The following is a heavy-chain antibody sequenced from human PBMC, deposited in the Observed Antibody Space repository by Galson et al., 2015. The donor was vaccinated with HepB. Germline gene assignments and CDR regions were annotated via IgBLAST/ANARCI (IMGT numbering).Heavy chain of an antibody. Sequence: SLRLSCAASGFTFSSFGMHWVRQAPGKGLEWVAVMWYDGTNEDYADSVKGRFTISRDNSKNTLYLQMNSLRAEDTAVYYCARDQQVTNHYYYGMDVWGQGTTVTVSS. J-gene: IGHJ6*02. D-gene: IGHD4-17*01. V-gene: IGHV3-33*08. CDR2: MWYDGTNE. CDR3: ARDQQVTNHYYYGMDV. CDR1: GFTFSSFG.